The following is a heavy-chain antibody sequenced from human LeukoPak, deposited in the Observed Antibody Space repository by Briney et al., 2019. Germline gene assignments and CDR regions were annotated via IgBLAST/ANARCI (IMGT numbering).Heavy chain of an antibody. CDR1: GYSISSGYY. Sequence: PSETLSLTCTVSGYSISSGYYWGWIRQPPGKGLEWIGSIYHAGSANYNPSLKSRVTISVDTSKNQFSLKLSSVTAADTAVYYCARTRRGYSGYDLTDYWGQGTLVTVSS. D-gene: IGHD5-12*01. J-gene: IGHJ4*02. V-gene: IGHV4-38-2*02. CDR2: IYHAGSA. CDR3: ARTRRGYSGYDLTDY.